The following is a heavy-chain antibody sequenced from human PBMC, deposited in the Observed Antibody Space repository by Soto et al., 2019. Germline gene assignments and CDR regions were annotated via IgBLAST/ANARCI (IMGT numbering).Heavy chain of an antibody. CDR1: GFTFSSYW. Sequence: GGSLRLSCAASGFTFSSYWMSWVRQAPGKGLEWVANIKQDGSEKYYVDSVKGRFTISRDNAKNSLYLQMNSLRAEDTAVYYCARAASYDFWSGYSDPDFDYWGQGTLVTVSS. D-gene: IGHD3-3*01. CDR2: IKQDGSEK. J-gene: IGHJ4*02. V-gene: IGHV3-7*05. CDR3: ARAASYDFWSGYSDPDFDY.